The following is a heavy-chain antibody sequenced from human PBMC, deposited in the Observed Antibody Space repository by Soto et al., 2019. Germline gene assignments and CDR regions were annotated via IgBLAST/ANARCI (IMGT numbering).Heavy chain of an antibody. CDR1: GFTFSSYA. V-gene: IGHV3-23*01. Sequence: EVQLLESGGGLVQPGGSLRLSCAASGFTFSSYAMSWVRQAPGKGLEWVSAISGSGGSTYYAHSVKGRFTISRDNSKNTLYLQMNTRKAEDMTVYGCAGLQRGGSQKDYWGQGNLVTVSS. J-gene: IGHJ4*01. D-gene: IGHD2-15*01. CDR2: ISGSGGST. CDR3: AGLQRGGSQKDY.